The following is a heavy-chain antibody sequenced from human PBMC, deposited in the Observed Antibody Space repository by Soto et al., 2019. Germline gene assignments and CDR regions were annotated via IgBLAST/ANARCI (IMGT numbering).Heavy chain of an antibody. V-gene: IGHV3-23*01. CDR3: AKAVTYYYDSSGNDAFDI. J-gene: IGHJ3*02. Sequence: GGSLRLSCAASGFTFSSYAMSWVRQAPGEGREWVSAISGSGGSTYYADSVKGRFTISRDNSKNTLYLQMNSLRAEDTAVYYCAKAVTYYYDSSGNDAFDIWGQGTMVTVSS. CDR1: GFTFSSYA. D-gene: IGHD3-22*01. CDR2: ISGSGGST.